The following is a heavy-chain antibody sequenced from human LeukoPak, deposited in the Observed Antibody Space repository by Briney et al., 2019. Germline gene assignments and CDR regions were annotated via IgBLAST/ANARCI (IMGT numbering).Heavy chain of an antibody. CDR2: ISSSSSTI. D-gene: IGHD2-2*01. V-gene: IGHV3-48*01. CDR1: GFTFSSYS. J-gene: IGHJ6*02. Sequence: GGSLRLSCAASGFTFSSYSMTWVRQAPGKGLEWVSYISSSSSTIYYADSVKGRFTISRDNAKNSLYLQMNSLRAEDTAVYYCARGLGYCSSTSCETAYYYYGMDVWGQGTTVTVSS. CDR3: ARGLGYCSSTSCETAYYYYGMDV.